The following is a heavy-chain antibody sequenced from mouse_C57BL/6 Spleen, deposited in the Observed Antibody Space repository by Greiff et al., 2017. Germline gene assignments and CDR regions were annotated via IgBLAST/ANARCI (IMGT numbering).Heavy chain of an antibody. Sequence: EVQVVESGPGLVKPSPSLSLTCSVTGYSFTSGYYWNWIRQFPGNKLEWMGYISYDGSKNYNPSLKNRISITRDTSKNQFFLKLNSVTTEDTATYYSAREADGYYWGQGTSVTVSS. D-gene: IGHD2-3*01. J-gene: IGHJ4*01. CDR3: AREADGYY. V-gene: IGHV3-6*01. CDR2: ISYDGSK. CDR1: GYSFTSGYY.